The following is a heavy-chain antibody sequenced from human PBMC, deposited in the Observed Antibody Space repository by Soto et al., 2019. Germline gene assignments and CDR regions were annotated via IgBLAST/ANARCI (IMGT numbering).Heavy chain of an antibody. J-gene: IGHJ4*02. V-gene: IGHV4-59*12. CDR1: GGSISSYY. Sequence: SETLSLTCTVSGGSISSYYWSWIRQPPGKGLEWIGYIYYSGSTNYNPSLKSRVTISVDTSKNQFSLKLSSVTAADTAVYYCARDSDSSTDNTDFDYWGQGTLVTVSS. CDR3: ARDSDSSTDNTDFDY. D-gene: IGHD6-13*01. CDR2: IYYSGST.